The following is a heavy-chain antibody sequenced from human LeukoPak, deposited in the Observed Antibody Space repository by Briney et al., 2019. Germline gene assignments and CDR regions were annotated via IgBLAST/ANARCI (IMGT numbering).Heavy chain of an antibody. CDR2: INNDGVST. D-gene: IGHD3-10*01. J-gene: IGHJ4*02. CDR1: GFTLSSYW. CDR3: ARDSLVRGAPEFDY. V-gene: IGHV3-74*01. Sequence: QPGGSLRLSCATSGFTLSSYWMHWVRQVPGKGLEWLSRINNDGVSTSYADSVKGRFTISRDNAENTLYLQMNSLRVEDTAVYYCARDSLVRGAPEFDYWGQGTLVTVSS.